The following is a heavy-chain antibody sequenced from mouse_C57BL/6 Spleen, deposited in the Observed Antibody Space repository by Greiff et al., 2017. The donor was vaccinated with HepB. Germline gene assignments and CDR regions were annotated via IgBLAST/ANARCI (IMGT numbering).Heavy chain of an antibody. V-gene: IGHV1-80*01. Sequence: QVQLQQSGAELVKPGASVKISCKASGYAFSSYWMNWVKQRPGKGLEWIGQIYPGDGDTNYNGKFKGKATLTADKSSSTAYMQLSSLTSEDSAVYFCARDWGTTVVYFDYWGQGTTLTVSS. D-gene: IGHD1-1*01. J-gene: IGHJ2*01. CDR2: IYPGDGDT. CDR3: ARDWGTTVVYFDY. CDR1: GYAFSSYW.